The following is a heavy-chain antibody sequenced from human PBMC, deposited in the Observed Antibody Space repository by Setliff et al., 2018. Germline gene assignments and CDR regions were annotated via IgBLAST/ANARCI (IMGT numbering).Heavy chain of an antibody. CDR2: INPKNGDI. D-gene: IGHD3-22*01. Sequence: GASVKVTYKPSGYTSTDYYIHWVRQAPGQGLGWMGWINPKNGDIFYAPKFAGRVTMTRDTPISTVYMELSLLTSDDTAVYFCARRDGRSGYLGFDLWGHGSLVTVSS. V-gene: IGHV1-2*07. CDR3: ARRDGRSGYLGFDL. J-gene: IGHJ4*01. CDR1: GYTSTDYY.